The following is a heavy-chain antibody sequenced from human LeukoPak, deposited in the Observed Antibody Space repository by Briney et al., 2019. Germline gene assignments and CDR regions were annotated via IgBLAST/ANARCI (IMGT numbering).Heavy chain of an antibody. CDR1: GGSFSGYY. CDR3: ARGRQQQLGGHYYYYMDV. Sequence: SETLSFTCAVYGGSFSGYYWSWIRQPPGKGLEWIGEINHSGSTNYNPSLKSRVTISVDTSKNQFSLKLSSVTAADTAVYYCARGRQQQLGGHYYYYMDVWGKGTTVTVSS. CDR2: INHSGST. J-gene: IGHJ6*03. V-gene: IGHV4-34*01. D-gene: IGHD6-13*01.